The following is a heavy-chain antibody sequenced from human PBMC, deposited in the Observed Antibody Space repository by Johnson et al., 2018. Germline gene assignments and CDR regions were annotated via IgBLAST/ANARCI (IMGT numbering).Heavy chain of an antibody. CDR1: GFTFSSYW. J-gene: IGHJ3*02. Sequence: VQLQESGGGLVQPGGSLRLSCAASGFTFSSYWMHWVRQAPGKGLEWVSVIYSGDSTYYADSVKGRFTISRDNCKNTLHLQMNSLRAEDTAMYYCAKHYYYDTSGYDAFDIWGQGTMVTVSS. V-gene: IGHV3-66*04. D-gene: IGHD3-22*01. CDR3: AKHYYYDTSGYDAFDI. CDR2: IYSGDST.